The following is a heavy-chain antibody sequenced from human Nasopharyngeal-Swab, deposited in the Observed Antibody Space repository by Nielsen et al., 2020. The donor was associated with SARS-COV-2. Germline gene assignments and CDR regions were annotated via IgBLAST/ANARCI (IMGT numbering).Heavy chain of an antibody. CDR1: GFTFTDYV. J-gene: IGHJ4*02. D-gene: IGHD3-9*01. CDR3: VRDGYFDWSFGY. CDR2: ISTTSDYI. V-gene: IGHV3-21*01. Sequence: GESLKISCAASGFTFTDYVMNWDRQAPGKGLEWVSSISTTSDYIYYADSVKGRFTISRDNARNSLHLQMHSLRAEDTAVYYCVRDGYFDWSFGYWGQGTLVTVSS.